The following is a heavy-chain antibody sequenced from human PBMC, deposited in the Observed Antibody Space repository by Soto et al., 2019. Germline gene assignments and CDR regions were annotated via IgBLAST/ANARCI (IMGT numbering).Heavy chain of an antibody. Sequence: QVQLVQSGAEVKKPGSSVKVSCKVSGGTFSSYAISWVRQAPGQGLEWMGGIIPIFGTANDAQKFQGRVTITADESTSTAYMELSSLRSEDTAVYYCARDYCSGGSCYFPYWGQGTLVTVSS. D-gene: IGHD2-15*01. J-gene: IGHJ4*02. CDR3: ARDYCSGGSCYFPY. CDR1: GGTFSSYA. CDR2: IIPIFGTA. V-gene: IGHV1-69*12.